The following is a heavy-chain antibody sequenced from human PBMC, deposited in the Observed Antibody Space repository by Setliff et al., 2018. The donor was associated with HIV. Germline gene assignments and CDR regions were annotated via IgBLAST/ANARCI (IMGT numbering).Heavy chain of an antibody. V-gene: IGHV4-34*04. CDR3: ARVGLRFKYTFDY. CDR1: GGSISGYY. Sequence: PSETLFLTCAVYGGSISGYYWSWIRQPPGKGLEWIGEINPVGRNDNYNPSLNNRAAIVLDTSKNQFSLRLTSVTAADTAVYYCARVGLRFKYTFDYWGQGMLVTVSS. J-gene: IGHJ4*02. CDR2: INPVGRND. D-gene: IGHD5-12*01.